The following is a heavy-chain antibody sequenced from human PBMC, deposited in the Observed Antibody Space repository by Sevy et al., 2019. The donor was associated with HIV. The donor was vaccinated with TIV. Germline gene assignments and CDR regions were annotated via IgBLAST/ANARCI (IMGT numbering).Heavy chain of an antibody. D-gene: IGHD2-2*02. CDR3: ARVVEPAGIDPYYYGVDV. CDR1: GYTFTDYY. CDR2: INPKSGGT. V-gene: IGHV1-2*02. J-gene: IGHJ6*02. Sequence: ASVKVSCKASGYTFTDYYIHWVRQAPGQGLEWMGWINPKSGGTNYAQKFHGRVTMTRDTSISTAYMELSRLRSDDTAVYYCARVVEPAGIDPYYYGVDVWGPRATVTDSS.